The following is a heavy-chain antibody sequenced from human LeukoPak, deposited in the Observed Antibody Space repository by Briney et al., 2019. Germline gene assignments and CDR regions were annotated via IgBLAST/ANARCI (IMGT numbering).Heavy chain of an antibody. CDR2: LYSGGGT. D-gene: IGHD3-9*01. CDR3: SKRGLPGHNYFDY. CDR1: SGTGSSNY. Sequence: GGSLRRPCSAASGTGSSNYMSWVLQPPGERLVWWFALYSGGGTYYSHSVKGRVSISRDNSKDRQYLLMHIIRAHDTAVSYYSKRGLPGHNYFDYWGQGALVTVSS. J-gene: IGHJ4*02. V-gene: IGHV3-53*01.